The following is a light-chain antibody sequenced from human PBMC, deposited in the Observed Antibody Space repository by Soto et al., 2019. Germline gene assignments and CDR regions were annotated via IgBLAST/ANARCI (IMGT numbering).Light chain of an antibody. CDR3: CSYAGSLDV. J-gene: IGLJ1*01. Sequence: QSALTQPRSVSGSPGQSVTISCTGTSSDVGAYIYVSWYQQHPGKAPKVMIYDVTKRPSGVPDRFSGSKSGNTASLTISGLQAEEEADYYCCSYAGSLDVFGTGTKVTVL. CDR2: DVT. V-gene: IGLV2-11*01. CDR1: SSDVGAYIY.